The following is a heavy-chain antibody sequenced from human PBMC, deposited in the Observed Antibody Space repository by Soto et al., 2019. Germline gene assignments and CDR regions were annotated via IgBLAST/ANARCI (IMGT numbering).Heavy chain of an antibody. V-gene: IGHV5-10-1*01. D-gene: IGHD3-22*01. CDR1: GCSFTSYW. CDR3: ARLRNYYDSSAYYFDY. CDR2: IDPSDSYT. J-gene: IGHJ4*02. Sequence: PGESLKISCKGSGCSFTSYWISWVRQMPGKGLEWMGRIDPSDSYTNYSPSFQGHVTISADKSISTAYLQWSSLKASDTAMYYCARLRNYYDSSAYYFDYWAQGAVVTVSA.